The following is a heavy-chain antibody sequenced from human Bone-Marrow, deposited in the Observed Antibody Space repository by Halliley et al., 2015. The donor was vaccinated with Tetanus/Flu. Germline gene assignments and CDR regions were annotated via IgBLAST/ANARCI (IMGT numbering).Heavy chain of an antibody. D-gene: IGHD1-26*01. J-gene: IGHJ4*02. Sequence: GPWWRGRISQHDGGTNDAPEVHGRITLTRDTSTSTAYMDLSGLTSEDTAVYYCARDIGRLSFDYWGQGTLVTVSS. V-gene: IGHV1-46*01. CDR2: ISQHDGGT. CDR3: ARDIGRLSFDY.